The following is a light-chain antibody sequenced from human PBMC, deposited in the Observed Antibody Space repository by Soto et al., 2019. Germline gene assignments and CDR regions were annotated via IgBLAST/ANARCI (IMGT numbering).Light chain of an antibody. J-gene: IGKJ3*01. CDR3: QQFGTSSLVT. CDR1: QSVSSS. V-gene: IGKV3-20*01. Sequence: EIVMTQSPATLSVSPGERATLSCRASQSVSSSLAWYQQKPGQAPRLLISGVSSRATGIPDRFSGSGSGTDFILTISRVEPEDFAVYYCQQFGTSSLVTFGPGTKVDIK. CDR2: GVS.